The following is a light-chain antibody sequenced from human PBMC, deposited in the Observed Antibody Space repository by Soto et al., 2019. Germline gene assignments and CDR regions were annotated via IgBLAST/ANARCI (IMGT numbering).Light chain of an antibody. Sequence: EIVLTQSPGTLSLSPGERATLSCRPSQSVSSSYLAWYQQKPGQDPRLLIYGASSRATGIPDRFSGSGSGTDFTLTISRLEPEDFAVNYCQQYGSSPPYTFGQGTKLEIK. V-gene: IGKV3-20*01. CDR1: QSVSSSY. J-gene: IGKJ2*01. CDR3: QQYGSSPPYT. CDR2: GAS.